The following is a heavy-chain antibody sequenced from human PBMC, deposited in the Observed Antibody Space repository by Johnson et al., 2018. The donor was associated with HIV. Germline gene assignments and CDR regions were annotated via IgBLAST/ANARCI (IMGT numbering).Heavy chain of an antibody. D-gene: IGHD2-21*01. Sequence: VQLVESGGGVVQPGRSLRLSCAASGFSFRKYGIHWVRQAPGKGLEWVAVIWYDGSNEYYTDSVKGRFTISRDNSKNTLYLQMNSLRAEDTAMYFCARGGPFHAFDIWGQGTMVTVSS. CDR1: GFSFRKYG. CDR2: IWYDGSNE. CDR3: ARGGPFHAFDI. V-gene: IGHV3-33*01. J-gene: IGHJ3*02.